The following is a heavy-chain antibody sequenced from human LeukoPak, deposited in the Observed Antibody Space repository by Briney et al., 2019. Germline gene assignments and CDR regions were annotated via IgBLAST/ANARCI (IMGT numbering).Heavy chain of an antibody. CDR1: GFTFSDSA. V-gene: IGHV3-21*01. D-gene: IGHD2-2*01. J-gene: IGHJ4*02. CDR3: ARDPLALVVPAAPAQAGFDY. CDR2: ISSSSSYI. Sequence: GGSLRLSCAASGFTFSDSAMSWVRQAPGKGLEWVSSISSSSSYIYYADSVKGRFTISRDNAKNSLYLQMNSLRAEDTAVYYCARDPLALVVPAAPAQAGFDYWGQGTLVTVSS.